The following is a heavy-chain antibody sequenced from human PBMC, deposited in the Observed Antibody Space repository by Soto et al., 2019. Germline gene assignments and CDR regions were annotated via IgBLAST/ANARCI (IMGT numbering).Heavy chain of an antibody. Sequence: SETLSLTCAVSGYSISSSNWWGWIRQPPGKGLEWIGYIYYSGSTYYNPSLKSRVTMSVDTSKNQFSLKLSSVTAVDTAVYYCARRGSGYPYYYGMDVWGQGTTVTVSS. V-gene: IGHV4-28*01. D-gene: IGHD3-22*01. CDR3: ARRGSGYPYYYGMDV. J-gene: IGHJ6*02. CDR2: IYYSGST. CDR1: GYSISSSNW.